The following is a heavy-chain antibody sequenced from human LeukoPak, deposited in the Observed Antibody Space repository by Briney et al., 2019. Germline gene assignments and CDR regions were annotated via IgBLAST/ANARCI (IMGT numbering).Heavy chain of an antibody. D-gene: IGHD3-10*01. Sequence: SETLSLTCTVSGYSISSGYYWGWIRQPPGKGLEWIGSIYHSGSTYYNPSLKSRVTISVDTSKNQFSLKLSSVTAADTAVYYCARDFGFGELLDYWGQGTLVTVSS. CDR3: ARDFGFGELLDY. J-gene: IGHJ4*02. CDR2: IYHSGST. CDR1: GYSISSGYY. V-gene: IGHV4-38-2*02.